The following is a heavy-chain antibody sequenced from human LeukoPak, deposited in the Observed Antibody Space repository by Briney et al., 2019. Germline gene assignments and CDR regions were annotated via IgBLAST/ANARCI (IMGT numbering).Heavy chain of an antibody. CDR3: ARGPNYGDRVDYFDY. CDR2: IKQEGSER. V-gene: IGHV3-7*01. J-gene: IGHJ4*02. Sequence: GGSLRLSCAASGFIFRSHWMSWVRQAPGRGLEWVAHIKQEGSERHYVDSVEGRFTLSRDDAKNSLYLQMNSLRVDDTAVYYCARGPNYGDRVDYFDYWGQGALVTVSS. D-gene: IGHD4-17*01. CDR1: GFIFRSHW.